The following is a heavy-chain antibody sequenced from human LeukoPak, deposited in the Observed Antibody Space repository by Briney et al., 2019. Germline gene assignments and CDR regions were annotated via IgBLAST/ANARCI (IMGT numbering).Heavy chain of an antibody. D-gene: IGHD6-13*01. J-gene: IGHJ3*02. Sequence: GESLKISCKGSGYSFTSYWIGWVRQMPGKGLEWMGIIYPGDSDTRYSPSFQGQVTISADKSISTAYLQWSSLKASDTAMYYCARPPIAARDNDAFDIWGQGTMVTVSS. CDR1: GYSFTSYW. V-gene: IGHV5-51*01. CDR2: IYPGDSDT. CDR3: ARPPIAARDNDAFDI.